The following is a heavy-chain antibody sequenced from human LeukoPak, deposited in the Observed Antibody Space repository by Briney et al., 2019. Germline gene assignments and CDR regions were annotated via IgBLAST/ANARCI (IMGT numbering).Heavy chain of an antibody. Sequence: SETLSLTCTVSGGSISSYYWSWIRQPPGKGLEWIGYIYYSGSTNYNPSLKSRVTISVDTSKNQFSLKLSSVTAADTAVYYCARASHYGGNSGGYYGMDVWGQVTTVTVSS. CDR1: GGSISSYY. CDR3: ARASHYGGNSGGYYGMDV. J-gene: IGHJ6*02. D-gene: IGHD4-23*01. V-gene: IGHV4-59*01. CDR2: IYYSGST.